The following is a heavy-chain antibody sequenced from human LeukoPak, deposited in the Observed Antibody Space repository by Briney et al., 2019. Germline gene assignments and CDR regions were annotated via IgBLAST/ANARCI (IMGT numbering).Heavy chain of an antibody. V-gene: IGHV3-7*01. CDR2: INEDESKQ. J-gene: IGHJ3*02. Sequence: GGSLRLSCAASGFSFSRYWMTWVRHAPGKRLERVANINEDESKQFYGDSVKGRFIISRDNAKNSLYLQMASLRAEDTAVYYCAREVPGAMNAFDIWGQGTMVTVSS. CDR1: GFSFSRYW. D-gene: IGHD2-2*01. CDR3: AREVPGAMNAFDI.